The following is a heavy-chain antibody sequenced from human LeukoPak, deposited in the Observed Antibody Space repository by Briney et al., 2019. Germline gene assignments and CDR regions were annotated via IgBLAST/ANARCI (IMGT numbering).Heavy chain of an antibody. D-gene: IGHD3-9*01. CDR3: ARGPLHDILTGFSMGAFDI. CDR1: GFTVTTNY. J-gene: IGHJ3*02. Sequence: GGSLRLSCAASGFTVTTNYMTWVRQAPGKGLEWVSVIYSGGSTFYADSVKGRFTISRDNSKNTLYLQMSSLRAEDTAVYYCARGPLHDILTGFSMGAFDIWGQGTMVTVSS. V-gene: IGHV3-53*01. CDR2: IYSGGST.